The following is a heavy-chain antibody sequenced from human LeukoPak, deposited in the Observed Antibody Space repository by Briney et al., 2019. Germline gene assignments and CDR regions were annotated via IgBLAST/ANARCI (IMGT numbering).Heavy chain of an antibody. V-gene: IGHV3-21*01. D-gene: IGHD6-6*01. CDR3: ARSGSSLYYYTLGV. Sequence: GGSLRLSCAASGFAFSTYTMNWIRQAPGRGLEWVSSISSSSTYIYYADSVRGRFTVSRDNAKNSLYLQMSSLRAEDTAVYYCARSGSSLYYYTLGVWGQGTTVAFSS. J-gene: IGHJ6*02. CDR1: GFAFSTYT. CDR2: ISSSSTYI.